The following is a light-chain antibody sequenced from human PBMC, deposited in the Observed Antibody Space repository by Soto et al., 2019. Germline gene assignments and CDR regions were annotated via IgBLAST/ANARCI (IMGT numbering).Light chain of an antibody. CDR2: EVS. CDR1: SSDVGAYDY. J-gene: IGLJ3*02. Sequence: QSVLAQPASVSGSPGQSITISCTGTSSDVGAYDYVSWYQHHPGKAPKLMIYEVSNRPSGVSTRFSGSKSDNMASLTISGLQTEDEADYYCSSYTRRTTWVFGGGTQLTVL. CDR3: SSYTRRTTWV. V-gene: IGLV2-14*01.